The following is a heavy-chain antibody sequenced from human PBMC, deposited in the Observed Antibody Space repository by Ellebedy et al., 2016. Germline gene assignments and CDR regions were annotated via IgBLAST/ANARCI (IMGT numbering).Heavy chain of an antibody. D-gene: IGHD6-19*01. V-gene: IGHV3-9*01. CDR3: VKGSIAVIATCFDY. CDR2: IRWNRGSM. CDR1: GFSFDDYA. Sequence: GGSLRLSCAASGFSFDDYAMHWVRQAPGMGLEWVSGIRWNRGSMQYADSVKGRFTISRDNAKNSLYLQMNSLRTEDTAFYYCVKGSIAVIATCFDYWGQGTLVTVSS. J-gene: IGHJ4*02.